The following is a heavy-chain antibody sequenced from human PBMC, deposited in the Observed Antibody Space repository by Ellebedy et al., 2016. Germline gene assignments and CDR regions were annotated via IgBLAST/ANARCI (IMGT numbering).Heavy chain of an antibody. CDR1: GGSVSSDY. J-gene: IGHJ3*01. D-gene: IGHD6-19*01. V-gene: IGHV4-59*02. Sequence: GSLRLSCNVSGGSVSSDYWNWIRRPPGKGLEWIGYVFHTGTTNYSPSLKSRVTMSVDTSKGQFSLRLTSVTAADTAVYYCAKWNGGWYAFEVWGQGTMVTVSS. CDR2: VFHTGTT. CDR3: AKWNGGWYAFEV.